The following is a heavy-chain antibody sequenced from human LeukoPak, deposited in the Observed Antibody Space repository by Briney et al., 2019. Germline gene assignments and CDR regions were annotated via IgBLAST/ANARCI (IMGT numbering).Heavy chain of an antibody. CDR1: GGSFSGYY. CDR2: INHSGST. CDR3: ARHAYCSSTSCYSAGWFDP. Sequence: PSETLSLTCAVYGGSFSGYYWSWIRQPPGKGLEWIGEINHSGSTNYNPSLKSRVTISVDTSKNQFSLKLSSVTAADTAVYYCARHAYCSSTSCYSAGWFDPWGQGTLVTVSS. D-gene: IGHD2-2*01. J-gene: IGHJ5*02. V-gene: IGHV4-34*01.